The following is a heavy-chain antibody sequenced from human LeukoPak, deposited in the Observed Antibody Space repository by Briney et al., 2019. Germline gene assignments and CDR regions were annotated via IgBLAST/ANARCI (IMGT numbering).Heavy chain of an antibody. Sequence: GGSLRLSCAASGFTFSSYAMSWVRQAPGKGLEWVSAISGSGGSTYYADSVKGRFTISRDNSKNTLYLQMNSLRAEDTAVYYCANAWYYYDSSGYYGWGQGTLVTVSS. CDR3: ANAWYYYDSSGYYG. CDR1: GFTFSSYA. CDR2: ISGSGGST. D-gene: IGHD3-22*01. J-gene: IGHJ4*02. V-gene: IGHV3-23*01.